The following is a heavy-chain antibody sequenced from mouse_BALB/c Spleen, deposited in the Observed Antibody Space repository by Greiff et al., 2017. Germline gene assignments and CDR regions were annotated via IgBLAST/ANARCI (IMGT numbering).Heavy chain of an antibody. CDR3: ARSHISTVVAPCAMDY. CDR2: IWGDGST. Sequence: QVQLKESGPGLVAPSQSLSITCTVSGFSLTGYGVNWVRQPPGKGLEWLGMIWGDGSTDYNSALKSRLSISKDNSKSQVFLKMNSLQTDDTARYYCARSHISTVVAPCAMDYWGQGASVTVSS. CDR1: GFSLTGYG. V-gene: IGHV2-6-7*01. D-gene: IGHD1-1*01. J-gene: IGHJ4*01.